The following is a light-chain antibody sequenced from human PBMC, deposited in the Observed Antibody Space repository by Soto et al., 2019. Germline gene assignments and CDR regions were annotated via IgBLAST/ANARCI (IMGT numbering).Light chain of an antibody. Sequence: EIVLTQSPATLSSFPGDRVTLSCRASQAVNTRLAWYQHRPGQAPRLLIYLASNRAAGVPARFSGSGPGTDFTLTISSLEPEDSAVYYCQQRHMWPITFGQGTRLEIK. J-gene: IGKJ5*01. CDR2: LAS. V-gene: IGKV3D-11*01. CDR3: QQRHMWPIT. CDR1: QAVNTR.